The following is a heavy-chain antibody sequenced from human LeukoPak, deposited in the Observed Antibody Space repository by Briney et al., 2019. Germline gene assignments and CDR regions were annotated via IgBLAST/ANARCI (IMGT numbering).Heavy chain of an antibody. Sequence: ASVKVSCKASGGTFSSYAISWVRQAPGQGLEWMGGIIPIFGTANYAQKFQGRVTITADKSTSTAYMELSSLRSEETAVYYCARGGGYYYDSSGYYYDYWGQGTLVTVSS. CDR1: GGTFSSYA. J-gene: IGHJ4*02. V-gene: IGHV1-69*06. CDR2: IIPIFGTA. CDR3: ARGGGYYYDSSGYYYDY. D-gene: IGHD3-22*01.